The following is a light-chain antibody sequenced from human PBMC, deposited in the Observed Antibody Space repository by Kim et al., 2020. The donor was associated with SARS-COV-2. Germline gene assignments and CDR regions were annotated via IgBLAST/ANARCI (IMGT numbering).Light chain of an antibody. V-gene: IGLV3-21*03. CDR2: YDS. Sequence: APDNALRMSCGGNHLASHSVHWYQQKPRPAPVLVVYYDSDRPSGIPDRFSGSNSGNTATLTISRAEAGDEADYYCQVWDGRTDHVVFGGGTQLTVL. CDR3: QVWDGRTDHVV. CDR1: HLASHS. J-gene: IGLJ2*01.